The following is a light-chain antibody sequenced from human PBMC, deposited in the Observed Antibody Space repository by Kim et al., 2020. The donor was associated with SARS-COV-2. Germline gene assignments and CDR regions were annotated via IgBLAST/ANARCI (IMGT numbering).Light chain of an antibody. CDR1: RSIGGL. CDR2: EAS. J-gene: IGKJ1*01. Sequence: QMTQAPSTLAASVGDRVTITCRASRSIGGLLAWYQQKPGKAPKLLIYEASTLKSGVPSRFSGSGSETEFTLTTSSLQPDDFATYYCQQYRSYPWTFGQGTKVEIK. CDR3: QQYRSYPWT. V-gene: IGKV1-5*03.